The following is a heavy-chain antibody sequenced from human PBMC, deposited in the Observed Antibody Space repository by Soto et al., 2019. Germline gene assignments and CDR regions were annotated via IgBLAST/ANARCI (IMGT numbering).Heavy chain of an antibody. Sequence: GGSLRLSCAASGFTFSSYAMHGVRQAPGKGLEWVAVISYDGSNKYYADSVKGRFTISRDNSKNTLYLQMNSLRAEDTAVYYCARGAAAGNYYYYYGMDVWGQGTTVTVSS. CDR2: ISYDGSNK. D-gene: IGHD6-13*01. J-gene: IGHJ6*02. V-gene: IGHV3-30-3*01. CDR3: ARGAAAGNYYYYYGMDV. CDR1: GFTFSSYA.